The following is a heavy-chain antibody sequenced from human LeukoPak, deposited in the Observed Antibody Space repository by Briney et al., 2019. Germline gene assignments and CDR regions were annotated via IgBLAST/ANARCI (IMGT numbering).Heavy chain of an antibody. J-gene: IGHJ4*02. V-gene: IGHV3-30*02. CDR2: IRYDGTNK. CDR1: GFTFSNYG. Sequence: GGPLRLSCAASGFTFSNYGMHWVRQAPGKGLEWVAFIRYDGTNKYYADSVKGRFTISRDNSKNTLYLQMNSLRAEDTAVYYCAKDTYDSSGYYRRFDYWGQGTLVTVSS. D-gene: IGHD3-22*01. CDR3: AKDTYDSSGYYRRFDY.